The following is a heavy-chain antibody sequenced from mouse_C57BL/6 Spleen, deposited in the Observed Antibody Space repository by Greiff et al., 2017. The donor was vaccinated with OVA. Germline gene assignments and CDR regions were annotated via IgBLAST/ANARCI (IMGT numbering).Heavy chain of an antibody. Sequence: EVMLVESGGGLVKPGGSLKLSCAASGFTFSDYGMHWVRQAPEQGLEWVAYISSGSSTIYYADTVKGRFTISIDNATNTRYMQMTSLRSEDTAMYYCAKKGSAIDYWGQGTSLTVSS. CDR2: ISSGSSTI. CDR1: GFTFSDYG. V-gene: IGHV5-17*01. J-gene: IGHJ4*01. CDR3: AKKGSAIDY.